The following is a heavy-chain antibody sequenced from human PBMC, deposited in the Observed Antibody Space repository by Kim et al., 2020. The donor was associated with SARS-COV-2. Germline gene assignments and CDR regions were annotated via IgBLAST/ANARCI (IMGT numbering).Heavy chain of an antibody. J-gene: IGHJ4*02. CDR3: ARDNVVLDY. Sequence: GSDKSYVDSVKCRFTISRDNAKNSLYLQMNSLRAEDTAVYYCARDNVVLDYWGQGTLLTVSS. D-gene: IGHD2-15*01. CDR2: GSDK. V-gene: IGHV3-7*01.